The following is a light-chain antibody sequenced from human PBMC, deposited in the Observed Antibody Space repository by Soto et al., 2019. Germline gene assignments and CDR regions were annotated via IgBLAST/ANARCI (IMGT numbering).Light chain of an antibody. CDR1: QSVSRN. CDR2: RAS. J-gene: IGKJ1*01. Sequence: EVVLTQSPATLYLSPGERATLSCRASQSVSRNLAWYQQKPGQAPRLLIYRASTRATGIPARFSGSGSGTDFSLSISSLQPEDFAVCYCQQRTDWHRTFGQGTKVEVK. CDR3: QQRTDWHRT. V-gene: IGKV3-11*01.